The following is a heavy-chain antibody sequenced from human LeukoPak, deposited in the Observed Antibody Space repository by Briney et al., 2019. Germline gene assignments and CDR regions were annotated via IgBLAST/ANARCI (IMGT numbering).Heavy chain of an antibody. Sequence: GGSLRLSCAASGFTFSSYSMNWVCETPGKRLEWVSSISSSSSYIYYTDSVKGRFTLSQDNAKNSLYLQMNRLRAEDTAVYYCARPPDYYDSSGYDYWGQGTLVTVSS. CDR1: GFTFSSYS. V-gene: IGHV3-21*01. CDR2: ISSSSSYI. D-gene: IGHD3-22*01. J-gene: IGHJ4*02. CDR3: ARPPDYYDSSGYDY.